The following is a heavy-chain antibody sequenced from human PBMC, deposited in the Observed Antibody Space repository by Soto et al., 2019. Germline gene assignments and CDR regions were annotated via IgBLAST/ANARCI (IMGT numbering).Heavy chain of an antibody. CDR3: ARFSTTDGYFDY. CDR2: IYYSGST. Sequence: SETLSLTCTVSGDSISSGGYYWSWIRQHPGKGLEWIGYIYYSGSTYYNPSLKSRVTISVDTSKNQFSLKLSSVTAADTAVYYCARFSTTDGYFDYWGQGTLVPVSS. V-gene: IGHV4-31*03. CDR1: GDSISSGGYY. J-gene: IGHJ4*02. D-gene: IGHD4-17*01.